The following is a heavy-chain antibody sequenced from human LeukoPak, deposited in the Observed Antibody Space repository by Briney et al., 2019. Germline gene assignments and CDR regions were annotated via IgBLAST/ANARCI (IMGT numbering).Heavy chain of an antibody. Sequence: GGSLRLSCAASGFTFSSYSMNWVRQAPGKGLEWDSSISSSSSYIYYADSVKGRFTIFRDNAKNSLYLQMNSLRAEDTAVYYCARDLDSGSYHHPYYFDYWGQGTLVTVSS. CDR2: ISSSSSYI. J-gene: IGHJ4*02. V-gene: IGHV3-21*01. CDR1: GFTFSSYS. D-gene: IGHD1-26*01. CDR3: ARDLDSGSYHHPYYFDY.